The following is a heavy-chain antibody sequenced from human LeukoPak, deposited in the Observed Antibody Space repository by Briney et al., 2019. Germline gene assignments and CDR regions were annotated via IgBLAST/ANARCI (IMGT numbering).Heavy chain of an antibody. V-gene: IGHV1-18*01. J-gene: IGHJ3*02. CDR1: GYTFTNYG. CDR2: ITAYNGNT. Sequence: GASVKVSCKASGYTFTNYGISWVRQAPGQGLEWMGWITAYNGNTNYAQNFQGRVTMTTDTSTNTAYMELRSLRSDDTAVYYCARDTTYQPLGDAFDIWGPRDNGHRLF. D-gene: IGHD2-2*01. CDR3: ARDTTYQPLGDAFDI.